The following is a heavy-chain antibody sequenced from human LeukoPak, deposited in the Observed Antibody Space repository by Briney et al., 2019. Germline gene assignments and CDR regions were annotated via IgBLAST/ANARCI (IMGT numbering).Heavy chain of an antibody. CDR1: GYTFTGYY. Sequence: GASVKVSCKASGYTFTGYYMHWVRQAPGQGLEWMGRINPNSGGTNYAQKFQGRVTMTRDTSISTAYMELSRLRSDDTAVYFCARALGVGITMIVVVEGTFYYWGQVTLVTVSS. J-gene: IGHJ4*02. D-gene: IGHD3-22*01. CDR3: ARALGVGITMIVVVEGTFYY. CDR2: INPNSGGT. V-gene: IGHV1-2*06.